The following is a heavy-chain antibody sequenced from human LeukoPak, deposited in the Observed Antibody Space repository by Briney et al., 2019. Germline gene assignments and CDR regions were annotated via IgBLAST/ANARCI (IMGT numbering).Heavy chain of an antibody. D-gene: IGHD2-15*01. J-gene: IGHJ5*02. CDR1: GGTFSSYA. V-gene: IGHV1-69*06. Sequence: ASVKVSCEASGGTFSSYAISWVRQAPGQGLEWMGGIIPIFGTANYAQKFQGRVTITADKSTSTAYMELSSLRSEDTAVYYCARDVGGYSVNWFDPWGQGTLVTVSS. CDR3: ARDVGGYSVNWFDP. CDR2: IIPIFGTA.